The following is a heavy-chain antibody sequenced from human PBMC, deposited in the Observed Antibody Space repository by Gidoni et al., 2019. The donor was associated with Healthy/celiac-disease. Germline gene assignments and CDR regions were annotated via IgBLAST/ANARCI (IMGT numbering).Heavy chain of an antibody. V-gene: IGHV1-2*02. J-gene: IGHJ3*02. CDR1: GYTFTGYY. D-gene: IGHD1-1*01. CDR3: ARASVRRAGFDI. Sequence: QVQLVQSGAEVKKPGTSVNVSCNASGYTFTGYYMHWVRQAPGKGLAWMGWIHPNSGGTNYAQKFQGRVTMTRDTSISTAYMELSRLRSDDTAVYYCARASVRRAGFDIWGQGTMVTVSS. CDR2: IHPNSGGT.